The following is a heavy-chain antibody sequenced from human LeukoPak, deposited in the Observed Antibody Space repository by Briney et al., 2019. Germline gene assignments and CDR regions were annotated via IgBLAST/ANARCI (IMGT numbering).Heavy chain of an antibody. D-gene: IGHD6-13*01. CDR2: IYSGGST. CDR1: GFTVSSNY. CDR3: ARDSVSSSWYLPGFDY. Sequence: GGSLRLSCAASGFTVSSNYMSWVRQAPGKGLEWVSVIYSGGSTYYADSVKGRFTISRDNSKNTLYLQMSSLRAEDTAVYYCARDSVSSSWYLPGFDYWGQGTLVTVSS. V-gene: IGHV3-53*01. J-gene: IGHJ4*02.